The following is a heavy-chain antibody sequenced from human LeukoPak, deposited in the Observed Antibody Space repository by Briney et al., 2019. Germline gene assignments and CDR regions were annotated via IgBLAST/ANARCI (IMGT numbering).Heavy chain of an antibody. Sequence: SETLSLTCTVSGGSISSYYWSWIRQPPGKGVEWLGYIYYSGSANYNPSLKSRVTISVDTSKNQFSLKPSSVTAADTAVYYCARVGANSYGLDVWGKGTTVTVSS. CDR3: ARVGANSYGLDV. D-gene: IGHD4/OR15-4a*01. J-gene: IGHJ6*04. V-gene: IGHV4-59*01. CDR1: GGSISSYY. CDR2: IYYSGSA.